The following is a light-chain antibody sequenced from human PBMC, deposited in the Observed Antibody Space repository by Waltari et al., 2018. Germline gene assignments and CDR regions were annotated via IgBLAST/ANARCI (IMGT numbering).Light chain of an antibody. Sequence: SYELIQPPSVSVSPGQTASITCSGDKLGNRYACWYQQKPGQSPMLVIYQDNKRPSGIPERFSGSNSGNTATLTISGTQAMDEADYYCQAWDSTTVVFGGGTKLTVL. J-gene: IGLJ2*01. CDR1: KLGNRY. CDR2: QDN. V-gene: IGLV3-1*01. CDR3: QAWDSTTVV.